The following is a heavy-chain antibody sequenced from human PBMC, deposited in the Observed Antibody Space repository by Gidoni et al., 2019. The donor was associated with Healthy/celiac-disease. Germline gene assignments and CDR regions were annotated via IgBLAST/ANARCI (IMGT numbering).Heavy chain of an antibody. V-gene: IGHV3-21*01. CDR2: ISSSSSYI. J-gene: IGHJ5*02. CDR1: GFTFSSYC. D-gene: IGHD3-10*01. CDR3: ARYGSGWVAGNNWFDP. Sequence: EVQLVESGGGLVKPGGSLRLSCAASGFTFSSYCMNWVRQAPGKGLEWFSSISSSSSYIYYADSVKGRFTISRDNAKNSLYLQMNSLRAEDTAVYYCARYGSGWVAGNNWFDPWGQGTLVTVSS.